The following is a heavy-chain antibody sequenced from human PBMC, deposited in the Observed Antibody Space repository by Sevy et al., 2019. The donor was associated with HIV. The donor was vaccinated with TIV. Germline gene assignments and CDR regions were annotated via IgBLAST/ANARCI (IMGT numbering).Heavy chain of an antibody. CDR3: ARDHPSTAPFDY. V-gene: IGHV3-23*01. Sequence: GWSLRLSCTASGITLNTYAMKWVRQAPGKGLEWVSGISDSGSYTYYADSVKGRFTISRDNTKNTLFLQMNNLRVEETAVYYCARDHPSTAPFDYWGQGTLVTVSS. CDR1: GITLNTYA. D-gene: IGHD2-21*02. J-gene: IGHJ4*02. CDR2: ISDSGSYT.